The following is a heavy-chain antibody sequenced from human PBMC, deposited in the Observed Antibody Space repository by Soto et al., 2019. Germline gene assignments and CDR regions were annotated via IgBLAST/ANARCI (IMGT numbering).Heavy chain of an antibody. CDR1: GYTFTGYY. Sequence: ASVKVSCKASGYTFTGYYMHWVRKAPGQGLEWMGWINANNGGTNYAQKLQGRVTMTTDTSTSTAYMELRSLRSDDTAVYYCARRLEANYMDVWGKGTTVTVSS. D-gene: IGHD1-1*01. V-gene: IGHV1-2*02. CDR2: INANNGGT. J-gene: IGHJ6*03. CDR3: ARRLEANYMDV.